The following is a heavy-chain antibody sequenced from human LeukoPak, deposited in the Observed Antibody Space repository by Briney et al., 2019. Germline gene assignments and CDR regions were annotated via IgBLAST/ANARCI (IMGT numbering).Heavy chain of an antibody. CDR2: IRHDASNK. CDR3: AKSQWLTPLQFDY. CDR1: GFTFSSYG. V-gene: IGHV3-30*02. J-gene: IGHJ4*02. D-gene: IGHD6-19*01. Sequence: AGGSLRLSCAASGFTFSSYGTHWVRQAPDKGLEWVAFIRHDASNKYYADSAKGRFTISRDNSKNTLYLQMNSLRAEDTAVYYCAKSQWLTPLQFDYWGQGTLVTVSS.